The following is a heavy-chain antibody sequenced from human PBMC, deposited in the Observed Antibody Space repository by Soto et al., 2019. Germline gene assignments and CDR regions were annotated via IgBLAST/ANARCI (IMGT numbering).Heavy chain of an antibody. D-gene: IGHD3-22*01. CDR3: ARQTDSYYTFDAFDI. CDR1: GGSISSGSYY. J-gene: IGHJ3*02. CDR2: VYYSGST. V-gene: IGHV4-39*01. Sequence: SETLSLTCTVSGGSISSGSYYWDWIRQPPGKGLEWIGNVYYSGSTNYNPSLESRVTISVDTSKDQFSLKLSSVTAADTAVYYCARQTDSYYTFDAFDIWGQGTMVTVSS.